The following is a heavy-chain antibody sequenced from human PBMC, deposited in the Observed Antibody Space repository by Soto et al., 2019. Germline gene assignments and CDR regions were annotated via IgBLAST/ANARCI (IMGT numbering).Heavy chain of an antibody. J-gene: IGHJ4*02. CDR1: GASTTSGDYY. D-gene: IGHD3-22*01. V-gene: IGHV4-30-4*01. Sequence: QVQLQEPGPGLVKPSQTLSLTFSVSGASTTSGDYYWSWMRQPPGRGLEWMPYIYYSGSTYYNPSLNRRITVTLATQKNQFTLKLSSVTAADTAVYYCVRGRVSSGFQNLDYWGQGTLVTVSS. CDR2: IYYSGST. CDR3: VRGRVSSGFQNLDY.